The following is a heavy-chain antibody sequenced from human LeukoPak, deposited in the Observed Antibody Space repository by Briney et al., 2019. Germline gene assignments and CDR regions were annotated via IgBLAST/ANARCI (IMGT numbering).Heavy chain of an antibody. D-gene: IGHD3-10*01. CDR2: ISGDGGST. Sequence: GGSLRLSCAASGFTFDDYAMHWVRQAPEKGLEWVSLISGDGGSTYYADSVKGRFTISRDNSKNSLYLQMNSLRTEDTALYYCAKDFSMVRGVRYYYYGVDVWGQGTTVTVSS. J-gene: IGHJ6*02. CDR1: GFTFDDYA. CDR3: AKDFSMVRGVRYYYYGVDV. V-gene: IGHV3-43*02.